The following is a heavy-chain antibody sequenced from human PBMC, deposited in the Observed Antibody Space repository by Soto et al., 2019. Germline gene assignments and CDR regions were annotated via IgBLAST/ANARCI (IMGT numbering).Heavy chain of an antibody. V-gene: IGHV3-30-3*01. CDR1: GFTFSSYA. CDR3: ASGAREMATLFDY. D-gene: IGHD5-12*01. CDR2: ISYDGSNK. Sequence: PGGSLRLSCAASGFTFSSYAMHWVRQAPGKGLEWVAVISYDGSNKYYADSVKGRFTISRDNSKNTLYLQMNSLRAEDTAVYYCASGAREMATLFDYWGQGTLVTVSS. J-gene: IGHJ4*02.